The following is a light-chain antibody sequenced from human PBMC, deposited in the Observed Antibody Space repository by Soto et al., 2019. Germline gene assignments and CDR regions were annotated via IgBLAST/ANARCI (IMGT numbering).Light chain of an antibody. Sequence: EVVMTQAPATLSVFPGQRVTLSCRASQSVSTSLAWYQQKPGQAPSLLIHSASTRATGIPARFSGSGSGTEFTLTISSLESEDFAVYYCQQYINGYTFGQGTKLEIK. CDR2: SAS. CDR3: QQYINGYT. J-gene: IGKJ2*01. V-gene: IGKV3-15*01. CDR1: QSVSTS.